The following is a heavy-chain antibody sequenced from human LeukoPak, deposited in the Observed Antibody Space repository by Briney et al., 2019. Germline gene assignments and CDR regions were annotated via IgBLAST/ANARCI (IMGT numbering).Heavy chain of an antibody. CDR2: IWDDGSNK. CDR1: GSTFSSYG. D-gene: IGHD1-26*01. CDR3: AKDSRRESGSYIQNFDY. V-gene: IGHV3-33*06. J-gene: IGHJ4*02. Sequence: GGSLRLSCAASGSTFSSYGMHWVRQAPGKGLEWVAVIWDDGSNKYYADSVKGRFTISRDNSKNTLYLQMNSLRAEDTAVYYCAKDSRRESGSYIQNFDYWGQGTLVTVSS.